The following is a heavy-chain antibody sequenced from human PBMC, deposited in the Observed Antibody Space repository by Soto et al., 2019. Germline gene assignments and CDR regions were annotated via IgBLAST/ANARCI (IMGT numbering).Heavy chain of an antibody. Sequence: SETLSPPCGGSGGSLRSSNWWGWGRPPPRKGLGCIGEIYHSGSTYYNPSLKSRVTISVDTSKNQFSLKLSSVTAADTAVYYCARALPNHITIFGVVEANNFDYWGQGTLVTVSS. J-gene: IGHJ4*02. V-gene: IGHV4-4*02. CDR3: ARALPNHITIFGVVEANNFDY. CDR2: IYHSGST. D-gene: IGHD3-3*01. CDR1: GGSLRSSNW.